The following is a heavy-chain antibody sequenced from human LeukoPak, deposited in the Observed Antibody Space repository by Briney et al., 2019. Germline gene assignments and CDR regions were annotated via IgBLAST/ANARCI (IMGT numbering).Heavy chain of an antibody. CDR1: GFTFSSYS. Sequence: PGGSLRLSCAASGFTFSSYSMNWVRQAPGKGLEWVSSISSSSSYIYYADSVKGRFTISRDNAKNSLYLQMNSLRAEDTAVYYCAREGDTAMADDAFDIWGQGTMVTVSS. D-gene: IGHD5-18*01. CDR2: ISSSSSYI. J-gene: IGHJ3*02. CDR3: AREGDTAMADDAFDI. V-gene: IGHV3-21*01.